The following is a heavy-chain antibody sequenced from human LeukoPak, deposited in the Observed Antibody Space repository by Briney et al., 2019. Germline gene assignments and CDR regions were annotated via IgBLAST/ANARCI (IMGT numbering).Heavy chain of an antibody. CDR2: ISSSSSYI. CDR3: ARDRSSGTLDDAFDI. CDR1: GFTFSSYS. V-gene: IGHV3-21*01. J-gene: IGHJ3*02. D-gene: IGHD1-26*01. Sequence: GGSLRLSCAASGFTFSSYSMNWVRQAPGKGLEWVSSISSSSSYIYYADSVNGRFTISRDNAKNSLYLQMNSLRAEDTAVYYCARDRSSGTLDDAFDIWGQGTMVTVSS.